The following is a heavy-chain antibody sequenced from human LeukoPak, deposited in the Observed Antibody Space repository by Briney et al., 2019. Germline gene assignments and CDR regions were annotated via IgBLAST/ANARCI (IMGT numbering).Heavy chain of an antibody. J-gene: IGHJ4*02. D-gene: IGHD3-10*01. V-gene: IGHV4-34*01. CDR2: IDQSGST. CDR3: AINDGSGSYYKSDY. CDR1: GGSFSGYY. Sequence: SETLSLTCAVYGGSFSGYYWSWIRQPPGKGLEWIGEIDQSGSTNYNPSLKSRVTITIDTSKNQFSLKLNSVTAADTAVYYCAINDGSGSYYKSDYWGEGNLVTVSS.